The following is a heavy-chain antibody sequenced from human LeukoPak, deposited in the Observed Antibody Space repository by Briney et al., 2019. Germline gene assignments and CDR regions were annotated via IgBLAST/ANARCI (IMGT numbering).Heavy chain of an antibody. CDR1: GFTFSSYG. D-gene: IGHD1-26*01. Sequence: GGSLRLSCAASGFTFSSYGMHWVRQAPGKGLEWVAVIWYDGSNKYYADSVKGRFTISRDNSKNTLYLQMNSLRAEDTAVYYCAGAETEWELLPFDYWGQGTLVTVSS. CDR2: IWYDGSNK. J-gene: IGHJ4*02. CDR3: AGAETEWELLPFDY. V-gene: IGHV3-33*01.